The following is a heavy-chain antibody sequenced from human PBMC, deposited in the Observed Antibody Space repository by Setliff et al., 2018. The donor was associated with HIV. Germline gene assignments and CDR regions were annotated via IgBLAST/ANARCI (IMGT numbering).Heavy chain of an antibody. CDR3: HSGYDTEEQSYFDY. Sequence: GGSLRLSCAASGFTFDRYWMHWVRQAPGKGLVWVSRVNSDGSSETYADSVKGRFTISRDNAKNTLYLQMNSLRVEDTGVYYCHSGYDTEEQSYFDYWGQGTLVTVSS. CDR2: VNSDGSSE. CDR1: GFTFDRYW. V-gene: IGHV3-74*01. D-gene: IGHD5-12*01. J-gene: IGHJ4*02.